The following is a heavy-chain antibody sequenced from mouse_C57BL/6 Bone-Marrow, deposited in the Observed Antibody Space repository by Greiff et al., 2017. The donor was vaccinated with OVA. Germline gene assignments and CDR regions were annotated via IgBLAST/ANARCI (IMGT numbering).Heavy chain of an antibody. CDR3: ARAPNYYGRDY. Sequence: EVNLVESGGGLVKPGGSLKLSCAASGFTFSSYAMSWVRQTPEKRLEWVATISDGGSYTYYPDNVKGRFTISRDNAKNNLYLQMSHLKSEDTAMYYCARAPNYYGRDYWGQGTSVTVSS. J-gene: IGHJ4*01. CDR2: ISDGGSYT. V-gene: IGHV5-4*03. CDR1: GFTFSSYA.